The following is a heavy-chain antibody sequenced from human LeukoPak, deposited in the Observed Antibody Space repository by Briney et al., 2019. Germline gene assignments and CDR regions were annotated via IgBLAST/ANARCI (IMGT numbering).Heavy chain of an antibody. J-gene: IGHJ4*02. CDR2: ISWNSGSI. Sequence: PGGSLRLSCAASGFTFDDYAMHWVRQAPGKGLEWVSGISWNSGSIGYADSVKGRFTISRDNAKNSLYLQMNSRRAGDTAVYYCARALSYAHGGGFDYWGQGTLVTVSS. V-gene: IGHV3-9*01. CDR3: ARALSYAHGGGFDY. CDR1: GFTFDDYA. D-gene: IGHD2-2*01.